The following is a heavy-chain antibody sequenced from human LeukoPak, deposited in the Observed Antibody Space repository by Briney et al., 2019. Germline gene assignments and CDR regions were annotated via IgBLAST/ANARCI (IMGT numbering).Heavy chain of an antibody. CDR3: ATSSITMIVVVIDYYYYGMDV. Sequence: ASVTVSCTASGYTFTSHDINWVRQAPGQGLEWMGGIIPIFGTANYAQKFQGRVTITADESTSTAYMELSSLRSEDTAVYYCATSSITMIVVVIDYYYYGMDVWGQGTTVTVSS. CDR2: IIPIFGTA. J-gene: IGHJ6*02. D-gene: IGHD3-22*01. CDR1: GYTFTSHD. V-gene: IGHV1-69*13.